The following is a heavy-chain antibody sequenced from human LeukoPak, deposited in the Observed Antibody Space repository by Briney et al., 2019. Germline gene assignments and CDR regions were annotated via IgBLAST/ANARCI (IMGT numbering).Heavy chain of an antibody. D-gene: IGHD6-19*01. J-gene: IGHJ4*02. CDR1: GGSISSSSYY. CDR3: ASARASEPGFVYSSGWALHDY. CDR2: INHSGST. V-gene: IGHV4-39*07. Sequence: SETLSLTCTVSGGSISSSSYYWSWIRQPPGKGLEWIGEINHSGSTNYNPSLKSRVTISVDTSKNQFSLKLSSVTAADTAVYYCASARASEPGFVYSSGWALHDYWGQGTLVTVSS.